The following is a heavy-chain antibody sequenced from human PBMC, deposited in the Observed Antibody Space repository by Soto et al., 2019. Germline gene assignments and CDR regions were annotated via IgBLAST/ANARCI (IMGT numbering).Heavy chain of an antibody. Sequence: SETLSLTCTVSGGSISSYYWSWIRQPPGKGLEWIGYIYYSGSTNYNPSLKSRVTISVDTSKNQFSLKLSSVTAADTAVYYCARARLVPAATFDYWGQGTLVTVSS. CDR2: IYYSGST. CDR3: ARARLVPAATFDY. D-gene: IGHD2-2*01. CDR1: GGSISSYY. V-gene: IGHV4-59*01. J-gene: IGHJ4*02.